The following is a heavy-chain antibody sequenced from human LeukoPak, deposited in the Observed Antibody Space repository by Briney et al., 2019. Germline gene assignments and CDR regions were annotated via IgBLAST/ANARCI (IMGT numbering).Heavy chain of an antibody. Sequence: PSETLSLTCAVYGGSFSGYYWSWIRQPPGKGLEWIGEINHSGSTNYSPSLKSRVTISVDTSKNQFSLKLSSVTAADTAVYYCARFESPVYDSSGYYSMDYWGQGTLVTVSS. D-gene: IGHD3-22*01. CDR2: INHSGST. CDR3: ARFESPVYDSSGYYSMDY. CDR1: GGSFSGYY. J-gene: IGHJ4*02. V-gene: IGHV4-34*01.